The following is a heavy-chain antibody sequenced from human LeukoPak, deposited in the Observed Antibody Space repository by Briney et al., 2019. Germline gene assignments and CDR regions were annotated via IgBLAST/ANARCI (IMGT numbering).Heavy chain of an antibody. CDR3: AKFDYYGSGSYYKRDWFDP. CDR2: IRYDGSNK. V-gene: IGHV3-30*02. D-gene: IGHD3-10*01. CDR1: GFTFSSHG. J-gene: IGHJ5*02. Sequence: GGSLRLSCVASGFTFSSHGMHWVRQAPGKGLEWVAFIRYDGSNKYYADSVKGRFTISRDNSKNTLYLQMNSLRAEDTAVYYCAKFDYYGSGSYYKRDWFDPWGQGTLVTVSS.